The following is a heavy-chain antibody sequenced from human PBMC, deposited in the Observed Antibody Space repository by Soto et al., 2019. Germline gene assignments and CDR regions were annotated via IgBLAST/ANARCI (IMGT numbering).Heavy chain of an antibody. Sequence: QVQLVQSGAEVKKPGSSVKVSCKASGGTFSSYAISWVRQAPGQGLEWMGGIIPIFGTANYAQKFQGRVTITADESTSTAYMVLSSLRSEDTAVYYCARGTPGFGELADWFDPWGQGTLVTVSS. CDR3: ARGTPGFGELADWFDP. CDR2: IIPIFGTA. CDR1: GGTFSSYA. D-gene: IGHD3-10*01. J-gene: IGHJ5*02. V-gene: IGHV1-69*01.